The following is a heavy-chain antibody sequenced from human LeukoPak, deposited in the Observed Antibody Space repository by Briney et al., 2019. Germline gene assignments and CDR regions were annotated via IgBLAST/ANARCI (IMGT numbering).Heavy chain of an antibody. Sequence: PSETLSLTCTVSGGSISSGSYYWSWIRQPTGKGLEWIGEINHSGSTNYNPSLKSRVTISVDTSKNQFSLKLSSVTAADTAVYYCARAIISSGCSDYWGQGTLVTVSS. CDR1: GGSISSGSYY. CDR2: INHSGST. CDR3: ARAIISSGCSDY. V-gene: IGHV4-61*10. D-gene: IGHD6-19*01. J-gene: IGHJ4*02.